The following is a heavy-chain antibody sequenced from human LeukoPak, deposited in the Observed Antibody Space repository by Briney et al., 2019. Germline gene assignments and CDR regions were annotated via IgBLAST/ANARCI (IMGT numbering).Heavy chain of an antibody. Sequence: SETLSLTCTVSGGSISSSSYYWGWVRQPPGKGLEWIGSIYYSGSTYYNPSLKSRVTISVDTSKNQFSLKLSSVTAADTAVYYCAGTGYSAKIAYWGQGTLVTVSS. CDR2: IYYSGST. CDR1: GGSISSSSYY. D-gene: IGHD6-13*01. CDR3: AGTGYSAKIAY. J-gene: IGHJ4*02. V-gene: IGHV4-39*01.